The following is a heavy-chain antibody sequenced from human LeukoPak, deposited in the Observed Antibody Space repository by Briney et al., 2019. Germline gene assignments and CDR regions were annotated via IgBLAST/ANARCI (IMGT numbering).Heavy chain of an antibody. CDR3: ARTFYDFWSGYYPSRSRYYYYYMDV. CDR2: ISSSSSYI. CDR1: GFTFSSYS. D-gene: IGHD3-3*01. J-gene: IGHJ6*03. Sequence: PGGSLGLSGAASGFTFSSYSMNWVRQAPGKGREWVSSISSSSSYIYYADSVKGRFTISRDNAKNSLYLQMNSLRAEDTAVYYCARTFYDFWSGYYPSRSRYYYYYMDVWGKGTTVTVSS. V-gene: IGHV3-21*01.